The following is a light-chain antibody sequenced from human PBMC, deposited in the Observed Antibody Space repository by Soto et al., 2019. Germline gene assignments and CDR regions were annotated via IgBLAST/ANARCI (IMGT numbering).Light chain of an antibody. V-gene: IGKV3-15*01. CDR1: QSVSSN. CDR2: GAS. Sequence: EIVMTQSPATLSVSPGERATLSCRASQSVSSNLAWYQKKPGKAPRIRIYGASTRATGITARFSGSGSGTEFTLTISSLQSEAFAVYDCQQYNNWPLTFGQGNTVEIK. J-gene: IGKJ1*01. CDR3: QQYNNWPLT.